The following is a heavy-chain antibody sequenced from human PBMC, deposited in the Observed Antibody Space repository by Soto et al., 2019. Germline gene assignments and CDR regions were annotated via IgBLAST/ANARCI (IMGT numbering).Heavy chain of an antibody. V-gene: IGHV4-30-2*01. CDR3: ARRVGDGYNYFDY. D-gene: IGHD5-12*01. Sequence: SETLSLTCAVSGGSISSGAYSWSWIRQPPGKGLEWIGYIYHTGSTYYNPSLNSRGTISLDRSKNQFSLNLRSVTAADTAVYYCARRVGDGYNYFDYWGQGTLVTVSS. CDR1: GGSISSGAYS. J-gene: IGHJ4*02. CDR2: IYHTGST.